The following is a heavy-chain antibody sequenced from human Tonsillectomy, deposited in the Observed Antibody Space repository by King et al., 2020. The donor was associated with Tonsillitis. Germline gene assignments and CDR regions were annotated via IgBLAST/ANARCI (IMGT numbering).Heavy chain of an antibody. D-gene: IGHD3-22*01. CDR2: ISGSSSYI. Sequence: VQLVESGGGLVKPGGSLRLSCAASGFTFSSYSMNWVRQAPGKGLEWVSSISGSSSYIYYADSMKGRFPISRDNANNSLYLQMNSLRAEDTAVYYCARDRALYYYDTSGYDYWGQGTLVSVSS. J-gene: IGHJ4*02. CDR1: GFTFSSYS. V-gene: IGHV3-21*01. CDR3: ARDRALYYYDTSGYDY.